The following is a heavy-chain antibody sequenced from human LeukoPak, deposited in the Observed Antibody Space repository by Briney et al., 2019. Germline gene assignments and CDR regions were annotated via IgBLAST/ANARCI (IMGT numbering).Heavy chain of an antibody. CDR3: TIEWIATTSDY. D-gene: IGHD4-11*01. CDR1: GFTFNNAW. V-gene: IGHV3-15*07. J-gene: IGHJ4*02. CDR2: IKSKTDGGTT. Sequence: GGSLRLSCAASGFTFNNAWMNWVRQAPGKGLEWVGRIKSKTDGGTTDYAAPVKGRFTISRDDSKNTLYLQMNSLKTEDTAVYYCTIEWIATTSDYWGQGTLVTVSS.